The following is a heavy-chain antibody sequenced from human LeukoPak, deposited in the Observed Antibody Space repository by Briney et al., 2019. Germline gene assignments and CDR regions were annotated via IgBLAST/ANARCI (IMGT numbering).Heavy chain of an antibody. Sequence: ASVKVSCKASGYTLTSYAMNWVRQAPGQGLEWMGWINTNTGNPTYAQGFTGRFVFSLDTSVSTAYLQISSLKAEDTAVYYCARVGPYYYDSSGYYYDRYAFDIWGQGTMVTVSS. V-gene: IGHV7-4-1*02. CDR1: GYTLTSYA. D-gene: IGHD3-22*01. CDR2: INTNTGNP. J-gene: IGHJ3*02. CDR3: ARVGPYYYDSSGYYYDRYAFDI.